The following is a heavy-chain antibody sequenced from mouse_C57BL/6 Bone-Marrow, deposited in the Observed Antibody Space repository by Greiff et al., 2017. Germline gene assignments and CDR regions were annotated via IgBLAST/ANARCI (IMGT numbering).Heavy chain of an antibody. J-gene: IGHJ2*01. D-gene: IGHD1-1*01. CDR3: TTCGTTVVAPYYFDY. V-gene: IGHV14-4*01. CDR2: IDPENGDT. Sequence: EVQLQQSGAALVRPGASVKLSCTASGFNIKDDYMHWVKQRPEQGLEWIGWIDPENGDTEYASKFQGKATITADTSSNTAYLQLSSLTSEDTAVYYCTTCGTTVVAPYYFDYWGQGTTLTVSS. CDR1: GFNIKDDY.